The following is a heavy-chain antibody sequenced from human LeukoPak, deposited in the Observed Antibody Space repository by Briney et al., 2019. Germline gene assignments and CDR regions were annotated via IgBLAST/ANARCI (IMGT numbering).Heavy chain of an antibody. Sequence: PGGSLRLSCAASGFTFSNYAMNWVRQAPGKGRQAPGKGLEWVSGISCSGGGTYYADSVKGRFTISRDNSKNTLYLQMSSLRAEDTALYYCARDEAAVGLNWFDHWGQGTLVTVSS. V-gene: IGHV3-23*01. CDR1: GFTFSNYA. CDR2: ISCSGGGT. CDR3: ARDEAAVGLNWFDH. J-gene: IGHJ5*02. D-gene: IGHD6-13*01.